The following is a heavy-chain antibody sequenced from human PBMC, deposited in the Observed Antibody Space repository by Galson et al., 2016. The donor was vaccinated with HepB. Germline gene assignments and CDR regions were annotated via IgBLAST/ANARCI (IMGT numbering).Heavy chain of an antibody. Sequence: SETLSLTCNTSGVSISSSYYYWGWIRQPPGKGLEWIGNMHYSGSSYYNPSLRSRVTISVGTSKNQFSLKLSSVTVADTAVFYCATSRVTGGRPFNYWGQGTLVTVSS. CDR3: ATSRVTGGRPFNY. D-gene: IGHD2-21*02. V-gene: IGHV4-39*01. CDR1: GVSISSSYYY. J-gene: IGHJ4*02. CDR2: MHYSGSS.